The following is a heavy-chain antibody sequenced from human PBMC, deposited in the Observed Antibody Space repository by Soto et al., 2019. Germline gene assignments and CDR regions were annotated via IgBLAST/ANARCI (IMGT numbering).Heavy chain of an antibody. Sequence: EGQLLDSGGGLVQPGGSLRLSCAASGFTFSNYAMTWVRQGPGKGLEWVSGISGSGGRSYYADSVKGRFTISRDNSTSTLYLQMNSLRAEDTAVYYCAKAYFVWSSEQPYYFDYWGQGTLVTVSS. CDR2: ISGSGGRS. CDR1: GFTFSNYA. CDR3: AKAYFVWSSEQPYYFDY. D-gene: IGHD3-16*01. J-gene: IGHJ4*02. V-gene: IGHV3-23*01.